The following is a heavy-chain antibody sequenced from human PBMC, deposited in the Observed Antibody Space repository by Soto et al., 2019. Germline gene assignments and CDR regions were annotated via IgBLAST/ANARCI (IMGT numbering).Heavy chain of an antibody. V-gene: IGHV3-64D*06. CDR1: AVTFSSYA. CDR3: VKAVFSGYYYVPFDC. J-gene: IGHJ4*02. D-gene: IGHD1-26*01. CDR2: ISSDGDNP. Sequence: GGALRVSSSASAVTFSSYAMHGGRLAPGKGLEYVSAISSDGDNPYYADSVKGRFTISRDNSKNTLYLQMSSLRSEDTAVYYCVKAVFSGYYYVPFDCWGQET.